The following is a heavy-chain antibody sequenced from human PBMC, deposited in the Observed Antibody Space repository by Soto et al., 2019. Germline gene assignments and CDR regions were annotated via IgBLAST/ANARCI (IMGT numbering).Heavy chain of an antibody. J-gene: IGHJ3*02. CDR2: IYYSGST. V-gene: IGHV4-59*01. CDR3: ARVWGGAFDI. Sequence: SETQSLTCTVSGGSISSYYWSWIRQPPGKGLEWIGYIYYSGSTNYNPSLKSRVTISVDTSKNQFSLKLSSVTAADTAVYYCARVWGGAFDIWGQGTMVTVSS. CDR1: GGSISSYY. D-gene: IGHD3-10*01.